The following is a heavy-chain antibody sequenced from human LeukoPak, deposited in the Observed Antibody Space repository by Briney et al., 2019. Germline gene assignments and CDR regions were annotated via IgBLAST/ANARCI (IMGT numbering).Heavy chain of an antibody. CDR2: IYPRDSST. Sequence: GESLKISCNGSGYGSGYSFTGHWIAWVRQLPGKDLEWMGIIYPRDSSTIYSPSFQGQVTISVDTSINTAYLQWISLKASDTAMYYCARHPIAAGGAYNWFDPWGQGTLVTVSS. J-gene: IGHJ5*02. V-gene: IGHV5-51*01. CDR3: ARHPIAAGGAYNWFDP. D-gene: IGHD6-13*01. CDR1: GYSFTGHW.